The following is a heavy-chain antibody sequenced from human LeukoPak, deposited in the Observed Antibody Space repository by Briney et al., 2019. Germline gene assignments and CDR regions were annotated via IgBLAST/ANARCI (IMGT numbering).Heavy chain of an antibody. V-gene: IGHV1-2*02. CDR2: INPNSGGT. Sequence: ASVKVSCKASGYTFTGYYMHWVRQAPGQGLEWMGWINPNSGGTNYAQKFRGRVTMTRDTSISTAYMELSRLRSDDTAVYYCARASYDGSGSYSFDYWGQGTLVTVSS. CDR3: ARASYDGSGSYSFDY. CDR1: GYTFTGYY. D-gene: IGHD3-10*01. J-gene: IGHJ4*02.